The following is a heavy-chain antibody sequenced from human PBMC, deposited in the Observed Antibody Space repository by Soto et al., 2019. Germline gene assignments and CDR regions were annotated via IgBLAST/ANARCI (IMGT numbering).Heavy chain of an antibody. J-gene: IGHJ4*02. V-gene: IGHV3-74*01. D-gene: IGHD6-13*01. CDR2: INHDGSKT. CDR1: QFSFSSYW. CDR3: VREPWGFSGTWYDY. Sequence: LRLSCAASQFSFSSYWMHWVRQVPGKGPAWVSRINHDGSKTEYADSVKGRFTISRDNTNNTLYLQMNSLRVEDTAMYYCVREPWGFSGTWYDYWGQGTLVTVSS.